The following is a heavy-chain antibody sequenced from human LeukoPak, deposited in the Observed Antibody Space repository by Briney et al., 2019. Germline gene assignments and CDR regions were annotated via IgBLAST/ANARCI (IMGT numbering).Heavy chain of an antibody. V-gene: IGHV1-46*01. CDR1: GYTFTSYY. Sequence: ASVKVSCKASGYTFTSYYMHWVRQAPGQGLEWMGIINPSGGSTSYAQEFQGRVTMTRDTSTSTVYMELSSLRSEDTAVYYCARDPGWGRDFDYWGQGTLVTVSS. J-gene: IGHJ4*02. D-gene: IGHD3-16*01. CDR3: ARDPGWGRDFDY. CDR2: INPSGGST.